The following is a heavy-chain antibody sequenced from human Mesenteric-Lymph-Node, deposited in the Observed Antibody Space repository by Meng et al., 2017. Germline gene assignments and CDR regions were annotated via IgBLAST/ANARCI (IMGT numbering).Heavy chain of an antibody. CDR2: INSDGSIT. J-gene: IGHJ1*01. Sequence: VQLVESCGALVQPWGSLSLSCGASGFTFRIHRMHWVRQTPGKGLVWVSHINSDGSITSYADSVKGRFTISRDNAKNTLYLEMTSLRAEDTAVYYCVGGFYFQYWGRGTLVTVSS. CDR1: GFTFRIHR. V-gene: IGHV3-74*01. CDR3: VGGFYFQY. D-gene: IGHD3-3*01.